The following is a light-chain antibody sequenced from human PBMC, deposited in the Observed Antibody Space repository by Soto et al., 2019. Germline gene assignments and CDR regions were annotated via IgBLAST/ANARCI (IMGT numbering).Light chain of an antibody. CDR2: GAS. J-gene: IGKJ1*01. CDR3: QQYGSSPWT. V-gene: IGKV3-20*01. Sequence: EVVLTQSPGTLSLSPGERATLSCRASQSASSSFLAWYQQKPGQAPRLLIYGASTRATGIPDRFVGSGSETDFILTISRLEPEDFAVYYCQQYGSSPWTFGQGTKVEIK. CDR1: QSASSSF.